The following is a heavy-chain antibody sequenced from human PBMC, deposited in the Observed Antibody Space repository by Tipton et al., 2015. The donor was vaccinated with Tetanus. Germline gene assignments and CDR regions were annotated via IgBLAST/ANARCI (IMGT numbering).Heavy chain of an antibody. J-gene: IGHJ4*02. V-gene: IGHV3-53*01. CDR3: VREDIVSRLYAVFDL. CDR1: GFIVSSHY. D-gene: IGHD2-15*01. CDR2: MYSGGDT. Sequence: GSLRLSCVASGFIVSSHYMSWVRQAPGKGLEWVSVMYSGGDTYYVDSVKGRFTISRDNAKDTLHLQMNSLRVEDTAVYYCVREDIVSRLYAVFDLWGQGALVTVSS.